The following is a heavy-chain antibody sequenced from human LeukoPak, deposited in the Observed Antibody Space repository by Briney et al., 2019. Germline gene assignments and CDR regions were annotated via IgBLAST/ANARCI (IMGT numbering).Heavy chain of an antibody. CDR1: GGSISSYY. V-gene: IGHV4-59*01. J-gene: IGHJ4*02. CDR3: ARGLTYDSSGYYGDYFDY. D-gene: IGHD3-22*01. Sequence: SETLSLTCTVSGGSISSYYWSWIRQPPGKGLEWIGYIYYSGSTNYNPSLRSRVTISVDTSKNQFSLKLSSVTAADTAVYYCARGLTYDSSGYYGDYFDYWGQGTLVTVSS. CDR2: IYYSGST.